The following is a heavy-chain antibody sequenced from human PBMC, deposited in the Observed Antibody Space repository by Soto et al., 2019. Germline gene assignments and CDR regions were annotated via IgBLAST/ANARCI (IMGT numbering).Heavy chain of an antibody. CDR1: GYTFTSYG. J-gene: IGHJ4*02. CDR3: ARDYGDYFLFTLHY. D-gene: IGHD4-17*01. CDR2: ISANNGNT. Sequence: QVQLVQSGAEVKKPGASVKVSCKASGYTFTSYGISWVRQAPGQGLEWMGWISANNGNTNYAQKLQGRVTLTTDTSTSTAYMELRSLRSDATAVYCCARDYGDYFLFTLHYWGQGTLVTVSS. V-gene: IGHV1-18*01.